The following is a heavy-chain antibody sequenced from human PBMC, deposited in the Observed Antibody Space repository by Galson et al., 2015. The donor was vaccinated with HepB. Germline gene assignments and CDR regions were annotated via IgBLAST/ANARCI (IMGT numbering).Heavy chain of an antibody. Sequence: SVKVSCKASGGTFSSYTINWVRQAPGQGLEWMGRIIPILDRANHAQKFQGRVTITADKSTSTAYMELSSPRSEDTAVYYCARGYGDYEIYYFDYWGQGTLVTVSS. CDR1: GGTFSSYT. J-gene: IGHJ4*02. V-gene: IGHV1-69*02. D-gene: IGHD4-17*01. CDR2: IIPILDRA. CDR3: ARGYGDYEIYYFDY.